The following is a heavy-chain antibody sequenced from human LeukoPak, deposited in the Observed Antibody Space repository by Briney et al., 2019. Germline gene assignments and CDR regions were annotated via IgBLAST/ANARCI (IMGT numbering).Heavy chain of an antibody. V-gene: IGHV3-21*01. CDR2: ISGSSTSI. J-gene: IGHJ4*02. CDR1: GFTFRTYT. D-gene: IGHD6-19*01. Sequence: GGSLRLSCAASGFTFRTYTMNWARQAPGKGLVWVSSISGSSTSIYYADSVKGRFTISRDNAKNSLYLQMNSLRAEDTAVYYCATGGISSGWYAGYYFDYWGQGTLVTVSS. CDR3: ATGGISSGWYAGYYFDY.